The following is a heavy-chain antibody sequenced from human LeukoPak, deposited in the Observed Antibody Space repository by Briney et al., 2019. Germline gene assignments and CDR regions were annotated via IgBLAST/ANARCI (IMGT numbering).Heavy chain of an antibody. CDR2: INPSGGST. CDR1: GYTFTSYY. Sequence: ASVKVSYKASGYTFTSYYMHWVRPAPGQGLEWMGIINPSGGSTSYAQKFQGRVTMTRDTSTSTVYMELSSLRSEDTAVYYCARDRVTVTTRRHFDYWGQGTLVTISS. J-gene: IGHJ4*02. V-gene: IGHV1-46*01. CDR3: ARDRVTVTTRRHFDY. D-gene: IGHD4-17*01.